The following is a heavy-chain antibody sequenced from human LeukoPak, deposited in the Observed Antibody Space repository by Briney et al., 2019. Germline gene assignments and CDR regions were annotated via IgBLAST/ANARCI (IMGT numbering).Heavy chain of an antibody. CDR3: ARGLFCSSTSCQEHDLGP. Sequence: KPGGSLRLSCAASGFTFSDYYMSWIRQAPGKGLEWVSYISSSGSTIYYADSVKGRFTISRDNSKNTLYLQMNSLRAEDTAVYYCARGLFCSSTSCQEHDLGPWGQGTLVTVSS. CDR2: ISSSGSTI. CDR1: GFTFSDYY. V-gene: IGHV3-11*04. D-gene: IGHD2-2*01. J-gene: IGHJ5*02.